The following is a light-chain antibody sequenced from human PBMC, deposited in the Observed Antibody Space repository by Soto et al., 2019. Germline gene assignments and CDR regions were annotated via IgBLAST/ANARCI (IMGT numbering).Light chain of an antibody. J-gene: IGKJ2*01. Sequence: EIVLTQSPGTLSVSPGERANLSCRASQSVSTNLAWFQQKPGQAPRLLIYGSSTRATGIPARFSGSVSGTEFTLTISSLQSEDLTVYYCQQSNNWPYTFGQGTKLEV. V-gene: IGKV3-15*01. CDR2: GSS. CDR1: QSVSTN. CDR3: QQSNNWPYT.